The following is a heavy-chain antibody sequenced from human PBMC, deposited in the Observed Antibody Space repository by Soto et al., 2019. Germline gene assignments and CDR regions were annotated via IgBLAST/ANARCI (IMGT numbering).Heavy chain of an antibody. D-gene: IGHD3-16*01. CDR3: VTRGGIEARNLDY. CDR2: INYNGGAT. V-gene: IGHV3-64D*06. Sequence: GGSLRLSCSVSAFPFSGHAMHWVRQAPGKALEYDSAINYNGGATYYGDSVKARSSISRDNSKNMLYRQVTSQKVEETAVSHYVTRGGIEARNLDYWGQGTLVTVSS. J-gene: IGHJ4*02. CDR1: AFPFSGHA.